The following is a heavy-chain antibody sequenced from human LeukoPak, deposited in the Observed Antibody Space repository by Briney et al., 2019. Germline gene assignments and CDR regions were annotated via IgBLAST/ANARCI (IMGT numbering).Heavy chain of an antibody. CDR3: ARQTGSGLFILP. Sequence: PSETLSLTCSVSGGNISTSLYYWGWIRQPPGKGLEWIGSLYYSGRTYYNPSLKSRVTISIDPSKNQSSLRLTSVTAADTAVYYCARQTGSGLFILPGGQGTLVTVSS. V-gene: IGHV4-39*01. CDR2: LYYSGRT. J-gene: IGHJ4*02. D-gene: IGHD3/OR15-3a*01. CDR1: GGNISTSLYY.